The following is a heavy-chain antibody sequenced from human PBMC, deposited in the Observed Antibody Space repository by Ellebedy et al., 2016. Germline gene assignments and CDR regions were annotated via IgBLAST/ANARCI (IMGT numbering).Heavy chain of an antibody. D-gene: IGHD6-13*01. Sequence: GGSLRLSCAASGFTFSSYGMHWVRQAPGKGLEWVAVIWYDGSNKYYADSVKGRFTISRDNSKNTLYLQMNGLTADDTAMYYCAKAGSASWYDYWGQGTLVIVSS. CDR3: AKAGSASWYDY. CDR2: IWYDGSNK. CDR1: GFTFSSYG. V-gene: IGHV3-33*06. J-gene: IGHJ4*02.